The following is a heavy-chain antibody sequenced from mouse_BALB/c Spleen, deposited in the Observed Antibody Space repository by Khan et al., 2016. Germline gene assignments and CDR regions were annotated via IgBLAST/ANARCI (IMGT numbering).Heavy chain of an antibody. CDR1: GYSITSDYA. CDR2: INYSGDT. D-gene: IGHD1-1*02. V-gene: IGHV3-2*02. CDR3: AREDYSWFTY. Sequence: EVQLQESGPGLMKPSQSLSLTCTVTGYSITSDYAWNWIRQFPGNKLEWMGYINYSGDTHYTPSLKSRISITRDTSKNQFFLQLNSVTTEDAATYYCAREDYSWFTYWGQGTLVPVSA. J-gene: IGHJ3*01.